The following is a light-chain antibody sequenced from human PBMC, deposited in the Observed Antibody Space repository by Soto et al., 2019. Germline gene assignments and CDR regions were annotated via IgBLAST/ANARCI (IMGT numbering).Light chain of an antibody. CDR2: GAS. Sequence: EIVLTQSPATLSLSPGERATLSCRASQSVSSSYLAWYQQKPGQAPRLVISGASSRAAGIPDRFSGSGSGTDFTLTISRLEPEDFAVYYCQQYGSSPPRYTFGQGTKLEIK. J-gene: IGKJ2*01. CDR1: QSVSSSY. CDR3: QQYGSSPPRYT. V-gene: IGKV3-20*01.